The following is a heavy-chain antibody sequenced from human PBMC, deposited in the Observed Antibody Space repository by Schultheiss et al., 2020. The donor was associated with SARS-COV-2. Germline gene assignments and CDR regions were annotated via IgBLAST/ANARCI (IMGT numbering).Heavy chain of an antibody. V-gene: IGHV4-39*07. J-gene: IGHJ4*02. CDR2: IYHSGST. Sequence: SETLSLTCTVSGGSVSSGSYYWSWIRQPPGKGLEWIGSIYHSGSTYYNPSLKSRVTISVDTSKNQFSLKLSSVTAADTAVYYCARVKQQLVQGWGQGTLVTVSS. D-gene: IGHD6-13*01. CDR3: ARVKQQLVQG. CDR1: GGSVSSGSYY.